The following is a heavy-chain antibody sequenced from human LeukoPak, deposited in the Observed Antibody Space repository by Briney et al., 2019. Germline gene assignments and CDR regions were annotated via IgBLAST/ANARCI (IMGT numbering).Heavy chain of an antibody. CDR1: GGSISSSSYY. Sequence: SETLSLTCTVSGGSISSSSYYWGWIRQPPGKGLEWIGSIYYSGSTYYNPSLKSRVTISVDTSKNQFSLKLSSVTAADTAVYYCAREYSGSYYPYFDYWGQGTLVTVSS. CDR3: AREYSGSYYPYFDY. V-gene: IGHV4-39*07. D-gene: IGHD1-26*01. J-gene: IGHJ4*02. CDR2: IYYSGST.